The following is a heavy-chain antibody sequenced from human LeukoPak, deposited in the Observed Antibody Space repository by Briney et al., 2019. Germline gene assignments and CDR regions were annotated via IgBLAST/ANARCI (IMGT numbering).Heavy chain of an antibody. CDR3: ARLRYYGGDSQH. V-gene: IGHV4-61*02. D-gene: IGHD4-23*01. J-gene: IGHJ1*01. Sequence: PSETLSLTCTVSGASISSGGYYWSWVRQPAGKGVEWIGRIYTTGSTDYNPSFKSRVTISVDTSKNQFSLKLNSVTAADTAVYFCARLRYYGGDSQHWGQGTLVTVSS. CDR1: GASISSGGYY. CDR2: IYTTGST.